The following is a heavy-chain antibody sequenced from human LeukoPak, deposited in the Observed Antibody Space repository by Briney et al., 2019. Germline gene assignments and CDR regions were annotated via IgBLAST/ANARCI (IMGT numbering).Heavy chain of an antibody. D-gene: IGHD3-3*01. Sequence: SETLSRTCTVSGGSISSYYWSWIRQPAGKGLEWIGRIYTSGSTNYNPSLKSRVTMSVDTSKNQFSLKLSSVTAADTAVYYCAREYYDFWSGYPPGYYYYMDVWGKGTTVTVSS. J-gene: IGHJ6*03. V-gene: IGHV4-4*07. CDR1: GGSISSYY. CDR2: IYTSGST. CDR3: AREYYDFWSGYPPGYYYYMDV.